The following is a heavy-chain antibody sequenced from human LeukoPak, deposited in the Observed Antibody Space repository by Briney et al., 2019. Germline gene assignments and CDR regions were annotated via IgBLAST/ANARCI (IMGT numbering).Heavy chain of an antibody. CDR3: AKDDQIWFGELLPYFDY. J-gene: IGHJ4*02. CDR1: GFTFSSYG. Sequence: GGSLRLSCAASGFTFSSYGMSWVRQAPGKGLEWVSAISGSGGSTYHADSVKGRFTISRDNSKNTLYLQMNSLRAEDTAVYYCAKDDQIWFGELLPYFDYWGQGTLVTVSS. V-gene: IGHV3-23*01. CDR2: ISGSGGST. D-gene: IGHD3-10*01.